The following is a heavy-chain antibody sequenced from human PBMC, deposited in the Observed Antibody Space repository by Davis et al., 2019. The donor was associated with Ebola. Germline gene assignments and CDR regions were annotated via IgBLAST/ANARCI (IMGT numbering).Heavy chain of an antibody. CDR3: AKSGGGYSAY. Sequence: GGSLRLSCAASGFTFSNYAMNWVRQAPGKGLQWVSAISGTFGSTYYADSVKGRFTISRDSSENTLYLQMNSLRAEDTAVYYCAKSGGGYSAYWGQGTLVTVSS. CDR1: GFTFSNYA. V-gene: IGHV3-23*01. CDR2: ISGTFGST. D-gene: IGHD3-22*01. J-gene: IGHJ4*02.